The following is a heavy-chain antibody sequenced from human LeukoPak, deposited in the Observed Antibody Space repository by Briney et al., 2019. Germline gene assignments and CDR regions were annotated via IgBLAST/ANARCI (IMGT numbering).Heavy chain of an antibody. J-gene: IGHJ4*02. Sequence: ASVKVSCKASGYTFTGYYMHWVREAPGQGLEWLGIINPSGGSTTYAQKFQGRGTMTRDTSTSTVYMDLSSLKSEDTAVYYCARDRVSLGSPYPGASDYWGQGTLVTVSS. V-gene: IGHV1-46*01. D-gene: IGHD1-26*01. CDR3: ARDRVSLGSPYPGASDY. CDR2: INPSGGST. CDR1: GYTFTGYY.